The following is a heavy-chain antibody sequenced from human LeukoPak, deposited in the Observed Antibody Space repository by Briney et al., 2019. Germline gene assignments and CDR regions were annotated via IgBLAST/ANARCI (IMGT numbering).Heavy chain of an antibody. CDR3: ARAGDYYVSGSYLGY. J-gene: IGHJ4*02. V-gene: IGHV4-59*01. CDR1: GGSISSYY. D-gene: IGHD3-10*01. CDR2: IYHRGSA. Sequence: SETLSLTCTVSGGSISSYYWTWVRQPPGKGLEWIGYIYHRGSANYNPSLKGRVTISVDTSKNQFSLTLSSVTAADTAVYYCARAGDYYVSGSYLGYWGQGTLVTVSS.